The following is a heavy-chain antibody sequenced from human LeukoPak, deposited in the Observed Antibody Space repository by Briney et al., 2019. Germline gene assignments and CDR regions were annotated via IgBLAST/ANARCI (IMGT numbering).Heavy chain of an antibody. Sequence: GASVKVSCKASGYTFTGYYMHWVRQAPGQGLEWMGWINPNSGGTNYAQKFQGRVTMTRDTSISTAYMELSRLRSDDTAVYYCASSFTGGSGRKKSAVRAYYMDVWGKGTTVTVSS. CDR2: INPNSGGT. J-gene: IGHJ6*03. CDR3: ASSFTGGSGRKKSAVRAYYMDV. D-gene: IGHD3-10*01. V-gene: IGHV1-2*02. CDR1: GYTFTGYY.